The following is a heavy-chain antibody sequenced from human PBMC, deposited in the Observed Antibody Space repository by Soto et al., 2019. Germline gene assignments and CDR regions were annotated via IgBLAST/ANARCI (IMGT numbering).Heavy chain of an antibody. CDR1: GYSFTSYW. Sequence: GESLKISCKGSGYSFTSYWIGWVRQMPGKGLELMGIIYPGDSDTRYSPSFQGQVTISADKSISTAYLQWSSLKASDTAMYYCARHTYYYGSGSPNYGMDVWGQGTTVTVSS. J-gene: IGHJ6*02. CDR2: IYPGDSDT. D-gene: IGHD3-10*01. CDR3: ARHTYYYGSGSPNYGMDV. V-gene: IGHV5-51*01.